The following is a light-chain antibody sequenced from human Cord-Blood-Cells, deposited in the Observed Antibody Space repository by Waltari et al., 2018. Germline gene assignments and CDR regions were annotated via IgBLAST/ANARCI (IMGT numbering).Light chain of an antibody. CDR3: CSYAGSSTPVV. V-gene: IGLV2-23*02. CDR2: EVS. Sequence: QSALTQPAPVSGSPGQSSTISYTGTSSDAGRYNLVSWYQQHPGKAPKLMIYEVSKRPSGVSNRFSGSKSGNTASLTISGLQAEDEADYYCCSYAGSSTPVVFGGGTKLTVL. CDR1: SSDAGRYNL. J-gene: IGLJ2*01.